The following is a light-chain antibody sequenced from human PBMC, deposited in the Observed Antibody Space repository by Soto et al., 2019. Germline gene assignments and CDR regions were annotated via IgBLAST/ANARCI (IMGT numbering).Light chain of an antibody. CDR1: SSDVGSYNL. CDR3: CSYAGSSTPYV. CDR2: EVS. Sequence: QSALTQPASVYGSPGHSITISCTGTSSDVGSYNLVSWYQRHPGKAPKLMIYEVSKRPSGVSNRFSGSKSGNTASLTISGLQAEDEADYYCCSYAGSSTPYVFGTGTKVTV. V-gene: IGLV2-23*02. J-gene: IGLJ1*01.